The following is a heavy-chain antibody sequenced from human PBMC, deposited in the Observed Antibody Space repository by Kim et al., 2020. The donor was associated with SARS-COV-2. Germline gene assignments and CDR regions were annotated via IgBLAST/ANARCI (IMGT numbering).Heavy chain of an antibody. D-gene: IGHD6-6*01. CDR3: ARANVPSIAARGGWFDP. V-gene: IGHV3-30*07. Sequence: SVTGRLRISRDNSKNTLYLQMNSLRAEDTSVYYCARANVPSIAARGGWFDPWGQGTLVTVSS. J-gene: IGHJ5*02.